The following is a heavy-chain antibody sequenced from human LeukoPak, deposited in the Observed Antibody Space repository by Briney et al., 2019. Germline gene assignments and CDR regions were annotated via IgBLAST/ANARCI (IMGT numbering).Heavy chain of an antibody. D-gene: IGHD1-26*01. V-gene: IGHV3-21*01. CDR2: ITSSSSHT. CDR3: ARDPYSGGYGADYYYYMDV. J-gene: IGHJ6*03. CDR1: GFIFSSYN. Sequence: GGSPRLSCSASGFIFSSYNMNWVRQAPGQALEWVSSITSSSSHTFYADSVRGRYTIFRDNAQKSLYLQMDSLTAEDTAVYYCARDPYSGGYGADYYYYMDVWGKGTTVAVSS.